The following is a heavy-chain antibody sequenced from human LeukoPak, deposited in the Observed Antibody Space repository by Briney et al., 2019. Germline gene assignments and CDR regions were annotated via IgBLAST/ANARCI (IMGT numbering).Heavy chain of an antibody. CDR2: ISGSGSST. V-gene: IGHV3-23*01. D-gene: IGHD3-22*01. J-gene: IGHJ4*02. CDR3: TRTGWTSGYYCDY. CDR1: GFTFNNYA. Sequence: GGSLRLSCAASGFTFNNYAMGWVRQAPGKGLEWVSAISGSGSSTYYTDSVKGRFTISRDNSKNTLFLQMNSLRVEDTAVYYCTRTGWTSGYYCDYWGQGPVVTGSS.